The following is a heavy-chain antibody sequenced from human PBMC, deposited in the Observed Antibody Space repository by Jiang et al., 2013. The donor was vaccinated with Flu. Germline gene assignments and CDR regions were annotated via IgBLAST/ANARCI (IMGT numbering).Heavy chain of an antibody. D-gene: IGHD3-22*01. J-gene: IGHJ4*02. CDR3: ARANYYDSSGYPNFDY. V-gene: IGHV4-31*02. CDR1: SSGGYY. Sequence: SSGGYYWSWIRQHPGKGLEWIGYIYYSGSTYYNPSLKSRVTISVDTSKNQFSLKLSSVTAADTAVYYCARANYYDSSGYPNFDYWGQGTLVTVSS. CDR2: IYYSGST.